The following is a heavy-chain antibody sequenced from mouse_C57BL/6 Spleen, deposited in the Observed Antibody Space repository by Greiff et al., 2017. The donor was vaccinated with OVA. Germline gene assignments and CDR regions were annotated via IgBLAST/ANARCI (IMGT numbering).Heavy chain of an antibody. V-gene: IGHV1-42*01. J-gene: IGHJ1*03. CDR2: INPSTGGT. CDR3: ARSGYYYGYFDV. Sequence: EVQLQQSGPELVKPGASVKISCKASGYSFTGYYMNWVKQSPEKSLEWIGEINPSTGGTTYNQKFKAKATLTVDKSSSTAYMQLKSLTSEDSAVYYCARSGYYYGYFDVWGTGTTVTVAS. CDR1: GYSFTGYY. D-gene: IGHD1-1*01.